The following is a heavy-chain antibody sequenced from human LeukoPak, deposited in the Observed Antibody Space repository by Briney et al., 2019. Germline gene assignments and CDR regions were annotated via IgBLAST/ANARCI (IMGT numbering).Heavy chain of an antibody. J-gene: IGHJ4*02. D-gene: IGHD3-22*01. V-gene: IGHV4-30-4*01. CDR1: GGSISSGDYY. Sequence: SETLSLTCTVSGGSISSGDYYWSWIRQPPGTGLEWIGYIYYSGSTYYNPSLKSRVTISVDTSKNQFSLKLSSVTAADTAVYHCASDSSGYYQFDYWGQGTLVTVSS. CDR3: ASDSSGYYQFDY. CDR2: IYYSGST.